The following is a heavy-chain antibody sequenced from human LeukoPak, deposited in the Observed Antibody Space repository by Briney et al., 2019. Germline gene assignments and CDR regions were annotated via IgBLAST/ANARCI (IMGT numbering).Heavy chain of an antibody. J-gene: IGHJ4*02. CDR1: GFTFSSYS. D-gene: IGHD2-2*01. Sequence: GGSLRLSCAASGFTFSSYSMNWVRQAPGKGLEWVSYISSSSSTIYYADSVKGRFTISRDNSKNTLYLQMNSLRAEDTAVYYCATTPRGVVPAATFDYWGQGTLVTVSS. CDR2: ISSSSSTI. V-gene: IGHV3-48*01. CDR3: ATTPRGVVPAATFDY.